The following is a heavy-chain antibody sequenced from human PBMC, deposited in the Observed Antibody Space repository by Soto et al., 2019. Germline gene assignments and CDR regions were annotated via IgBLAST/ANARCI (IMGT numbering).Heavy chain of an antibody. CDR2: ISAYTDTP. J-gene: IGHJ5*02. D-gene: IGHD2-2*01. CDR1: GYTFTNFG. Sequence: ASVKVSCKASGYTFTNFGVTWVRRAPGQGLEWMGWISAYTDTPNYAQKFQGRVTMTIDTSTSTAYKDLRSLTSDDTAVYYCARVIPGVEAWFDPWGQGTLVTVYS. V-gene: IGHV1-18*01. CDR3: ARVIPGVEAWFDP.